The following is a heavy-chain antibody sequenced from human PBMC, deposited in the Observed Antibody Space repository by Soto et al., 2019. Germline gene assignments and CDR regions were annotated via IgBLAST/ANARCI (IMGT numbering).Heavy chain of an antibody. CDR1: RGSFSGYY. Sequence: SETLSLTCAGYRGSFSGYYWSWLRQPQGEGLEWMGEINHSGGTNYNPSLKTRVTISVDTSKNQPSLELRSATAADTAVYYCERSPRRPVPFNDYKNGMDGWGQGTTVT. CDR3: ERSPRRPVPFNDYKNGMDG. D-gene: IGHD1-1*01. CDR2: INHSGGT. V-gene: IGHV4-34*01. J-gene: IGHJ6*02.